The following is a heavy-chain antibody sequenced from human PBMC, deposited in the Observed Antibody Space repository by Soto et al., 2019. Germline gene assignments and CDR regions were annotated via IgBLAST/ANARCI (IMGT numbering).Heavy chain of an antibody. J-gene: IGHJ6*02. CDR1: GFTFSNFA. D-gene: IGHD5-12*01. V-gene: IGHV3-48*04. Sequence: EVQLLESGGDLVQPGGSLRLSCAASGFTFSNFAMSWVRQAPGKGLEWVSYISSSGSTIYYADSVKGRFTISRDNAKNSLYLQMNSLRAEDTAVYYCARDERGYALNYYYYYGMDVWGQGTTVTVSS. CDR3: ARDERGYALNYYYYYGMDV. CDR2: ISSSGSTI.